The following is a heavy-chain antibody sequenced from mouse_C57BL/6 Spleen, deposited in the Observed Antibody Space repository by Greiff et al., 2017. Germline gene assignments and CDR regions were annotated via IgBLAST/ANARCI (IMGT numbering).Heavy chain of an antibody. D-gene: IGHD3-2*02. V-gene: IGHV1-64*01. CDR3: ARVDSSGLAY. CDR1: GYTFTSYW. J-gene: IGHJ3*01. Sequence: QVQLKQPGAELVKPGASVKLSCKASGYTFTSYWMHWVKQRPGQGLEWIGMIHPNSGSTNYNEKFKSKATLTVDKSSSTAYMQLSSLTSEDSAVYYCARVDSSGLAYWGQGTLVTVAA. CDR2: IHPNSGST.